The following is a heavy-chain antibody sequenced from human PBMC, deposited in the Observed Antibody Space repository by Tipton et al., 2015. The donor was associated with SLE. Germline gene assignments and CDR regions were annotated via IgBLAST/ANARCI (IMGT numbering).Heavy chain of an antibody. CDR3: ARTGYDSSGYLDY. CDR1: GFTFSSYA. D-gene: IGHD3-22*01. J-gene: IGHJ4*02. CDR2: ISSSSSYT. V-gene: IGHV3-11*06. Sequence: SLRLSCAASGFTFSSYAMSWVRQAPGKGLEWVSYISSSSSYTNYADSVKGRFTISRDNAKNSLYLQMNSLRAEDTAVYYCARTGYDSSGYLDYWGQGTLVTVSS.